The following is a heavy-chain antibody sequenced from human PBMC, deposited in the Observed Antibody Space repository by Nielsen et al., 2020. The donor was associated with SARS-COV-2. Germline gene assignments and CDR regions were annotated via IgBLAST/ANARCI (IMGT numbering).Heavy chain of an antibody. CDR1: GFTFSSYW. J-gene: IGHJ6*03. D-gene: IGHD3-3*01. V-gene: IGHV3-74*01. CDR3: ARRYYDFWSGYYGPIYYYYMDV. Sequence: GESLKISCAASGFTFSSYWMHWVRQAPGKGLVWVSRINSDGSSTSYADSVKGRFTISRDNAKNTLYLQMNSLRAEDTAVYYCARRYYDFWSGYYGPIYYYYMDVWGKGTTVTVSS. CDR2: INSDGSST.